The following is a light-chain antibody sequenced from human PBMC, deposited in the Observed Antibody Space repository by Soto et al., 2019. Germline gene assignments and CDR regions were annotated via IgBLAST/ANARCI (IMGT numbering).Light chain of an antibody. Sequence: EIVITQSPATLSVSPGERATLSCRASQSLSSDLAWYQQKVGQAPRLLIYGASTRATGIPARYSGSGSGTEFNFTISSXQSEDFAVYYCQQYNKWPRTFGQGTKVDIK. V-gene: IGKV3-15*01. J-gene: IGKJ1*01. CDR3: QQYNKWPRT. CDR2: GAS. CDR1: QSLSSD.